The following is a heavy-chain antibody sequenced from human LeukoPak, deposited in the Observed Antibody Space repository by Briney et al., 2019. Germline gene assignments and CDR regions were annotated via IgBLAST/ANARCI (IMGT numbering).Heavy chain of an antibody. J-gene: IGHJ4*02. V-gene: IGHV4-30-2*01. CDR3: ARASEEAIFGVVYFDY. D-gene: IGHD3-3*01. CDR1: GGSISSGGYY. Sequence: SQTLSLTCTVSGGSISSGGYYWSWIRQPPGKGLEWIGYIYHSGSTYYNPSLKSRVTISVDRSKNQFSLKLSSVTAADTAVYYCARASEEAIFGVVYFDYWGQGTLVTVSS. CDR2: IYHSGST.